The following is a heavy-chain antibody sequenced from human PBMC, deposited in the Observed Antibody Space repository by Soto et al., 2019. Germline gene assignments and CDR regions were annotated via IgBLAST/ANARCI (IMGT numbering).Heavy chain of an antibody. J-gene: IGHJ5*02. CDR2: MDSSGEK. Sequence: QVTLKESGPVLVKPTETLTLRCTVSGLSISDSEMGVSWIRQPPGKALEWLAHMDSSGEKSYRTFLKSRLTISKDTSKSQIVLSMTNMDPADTGTYYCARRHLAVAVSPWFDPWGQGILVTVSS. CDR3: ARRHLAVAVSPWFDP. D-gene: IGHD6-19*01. V-gene: IGHV2-26*01. CDR1: GLSISDSEMG.